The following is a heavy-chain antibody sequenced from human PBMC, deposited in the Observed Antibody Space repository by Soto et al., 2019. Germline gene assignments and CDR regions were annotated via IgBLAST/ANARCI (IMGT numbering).Heavy chain of an antibody. J-gene: IGHJ6*02. Sequence: EVQLVESWGGLVKPGGSLRLSCAASGFTFSSYGVNWVRQAPGRGLEWVSSISSSSNYIYYADSVKGRFTISRDNAKNSVYLQMNSLRAEDTAVYYCARGYCSSTSCYASLWYYYGMDVWGQGTTVTVSS. V-gene: IGHV3-21*01. CDR1: GFTFSSYG. CDR3: ARGYCSSTSCYASLWYYYGMDV. CDR2: ISSSSNYI. D-gene: IGHD2-2*01.